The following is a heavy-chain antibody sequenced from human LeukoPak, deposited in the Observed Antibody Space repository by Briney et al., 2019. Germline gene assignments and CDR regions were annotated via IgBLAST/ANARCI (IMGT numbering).Heavy chain of an antibody. J-gene: IGHJ6*02. CDR3: AKDMGYGSGSYHYYYYYGMDV. Sequence: GGSLRLSCAASGFTFDDYAMHWVRQAPGKGLEWVSGISWNGGSIGYADSVKGRFTISRDNAKNSLYLQMNSLRAEDTALYYCAKDMGYGSGSYHYYYYYGMDVWGQGTTVTVSS. D-gene: IGHD3-10*01. CDR2: ISWNGGSI. CDR1: GFTFDDYA. V-gene: IGHV3-9*01.